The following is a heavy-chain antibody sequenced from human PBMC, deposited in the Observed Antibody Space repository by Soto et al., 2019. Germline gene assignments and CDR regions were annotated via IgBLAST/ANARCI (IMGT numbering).Heavy chain of an antibody. CDR1: GDSIRSGSHY. CDR2: MPSSGST. Sequence: QVQLQESGPGLVKPSETLSLSCIVSGDSIRSGSHYWSWTRQPPGKGLEWIAYMPSSGSTNYNPSLKSRVTISADTTKSQFSLKLTSVTGADTAVYYCARDRGYWGQGTLVTVSS. V-gene: IGHV4-61*01. J-gene: IGHJ4*02. CDR3: ARDRGY.